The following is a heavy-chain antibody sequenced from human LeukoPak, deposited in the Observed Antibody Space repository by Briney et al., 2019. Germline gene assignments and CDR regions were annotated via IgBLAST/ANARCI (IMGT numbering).Heavy chain of an antibody. D-gene: IGHD4-23*01. V-gene: IGHV1-69*13. CDR2: IIPIFGTA. CDR1: GGTFSSYA. Sequence: SVKVSCKASGGTFSSYAISWVRQAPGQGLEWMGGIIPIFGTANYAQKFQGRVTITADESTSTAYMELSSLRSEDTAVCYCASGVVTRDAFDIWGQGTMVTVSS. J-gene: IGHJ3*02. CDR3: ASGVVTRDAFDI.